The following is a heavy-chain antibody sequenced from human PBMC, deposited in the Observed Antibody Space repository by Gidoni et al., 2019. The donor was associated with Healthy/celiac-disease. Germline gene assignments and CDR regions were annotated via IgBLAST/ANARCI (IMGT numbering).Heavy chain of an antibody. D-gene: IGHD2-2*02. J-gene: IGHJ3*02. V-gene: IGHV3-30-3*01. CDR3: ARNTFHAFDI. CDR2: ISYDGSNK. CDR1: GFTFSSYA. Sequence: QVQLVESGGGVVQPGRSLRLSCAASGFTFSSYAMHWVRQAPGKGLGWVAVISYDGSNKYYADSVKGRFTISRDNSKNTLYLQMNSLRAEDTAVYYCARNTFHAFDIWGQGTMVTVSS.